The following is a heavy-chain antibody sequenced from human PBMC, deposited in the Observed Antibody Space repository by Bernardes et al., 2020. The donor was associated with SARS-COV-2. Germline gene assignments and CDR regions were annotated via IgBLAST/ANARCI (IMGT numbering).Heavy chain of an antibody. CDR1: GFTLDDYA. J-gene: IGHJ6*04. V-gene: IGHV3-9*01. Sequence: LIPPCAASGFTLDDYAMHWVRQAPGTGLEWVSGISWNSDSIGYADSVKGRFTISRDNAKNSLYLQMNSLRADDTAVYYCARPGATGYFGAGSYWNGRDVWGKGTTVNVSS. CDR2: ISWNSDSI. D-gene: IGHD3-10*01. CDR3: ARPGATGYFGAGSYWNGRDV.